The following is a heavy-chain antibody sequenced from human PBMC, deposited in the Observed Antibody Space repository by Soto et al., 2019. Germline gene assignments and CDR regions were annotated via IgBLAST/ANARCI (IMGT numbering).Heavy chain of an antibody. CDR2: ISGSGGST. D-gene: IGHD3-9*01. J-gene: IGHJ4*02. V-gene: IGHV3-23*01. CDR3: AKDPNAILTGYYVY. CDR1: GFTFSSYA. Sequence: EVQLLESGGDLVQPGGSLRLSCAASGFTFSSYAMSWVRQAPGKGLEWVSVISGSGGSTYYADSVKGRFTISRDNSKNMLYLQMNSLRVEDTAVYHCAKDPNAILTGYYVYWGQGTLVTVSS.